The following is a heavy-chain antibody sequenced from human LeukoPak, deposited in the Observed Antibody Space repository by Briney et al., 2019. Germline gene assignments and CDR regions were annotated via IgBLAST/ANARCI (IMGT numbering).Heavy chain of an antibody. CDR3: AREGRSGSYLGRFDP. CDR2: ISTSVTYT. Sequence: GGSLRLSCAASGFTFGDYYMSWIRQAPGRGLEWVSYISTSVTYTEYADSVKGRFTISRDNAKNSLYLQMNSLRAEDTAAYYCAREGRSGSYLGRFDPWGQGTLVTVSS. V-gene: IGHV3-11*05. CDR1: GFTFGDYY. D-gene: IGHD1-26*01. J-gene: IGHJ5*02.